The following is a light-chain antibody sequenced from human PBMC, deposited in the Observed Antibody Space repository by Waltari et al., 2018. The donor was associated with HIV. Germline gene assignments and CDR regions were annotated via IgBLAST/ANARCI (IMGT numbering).Light chain of an antibody. CDR2: SDD. J-gene: IGLJ3*02. Sequence: QSVLTQPPSASGTPGQRVTISCSGSNSNIGRNTVSWYQQLPGTAPKPLIYSDDQRPTGVPDRCSGSKSGTSASLAISGLQSEDEADYYCAVWDAGLNGPEFGGGTKLTVL. CDR1: NSNIGRNT. V-gene: IGLV1-44*01. CDR3: AVWDAGLNGPE.